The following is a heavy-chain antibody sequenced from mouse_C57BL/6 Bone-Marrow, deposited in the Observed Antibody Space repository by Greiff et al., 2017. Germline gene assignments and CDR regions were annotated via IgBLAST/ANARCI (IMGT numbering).Heavy chain of an antibody. Sequence: EVKLVESGGGLVKPGGSLKLSCAASGFTFSDYGMHWVRQAPEKGLEWVAYISSGSSTIYYADTVKGRFTISRDNAKNTLFLHMTSLRSEDSAMYYWARPPPFMDYLGQGTSVTVSS. CDR2: ISSGSSTI. J-gene: IGHJ4*01. V-gene: IGHV5-17*01. CDR3: ARPPPFMDY. CDR1: GFTFSDYG.